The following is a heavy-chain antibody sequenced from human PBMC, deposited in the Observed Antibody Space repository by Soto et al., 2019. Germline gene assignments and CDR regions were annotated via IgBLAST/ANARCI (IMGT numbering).Heavy chain of an antibody. Sequence: GGSLRLSCAASGFTFSSYSMNWVRQAPGKGLEWVSSISSSSSYIYYADSVKGRFTISRDNAKNSLYLQMNSLRAEDTAVYYCARSGEGYYDILTGPEEGFNWFDPWGQGTLVTVSS. D-gene: IGHD3-9*01. CDR2: ISSSSSYI. V-gene: IGHV3-21*01. J-gene: IGHJ5*02. CDR3: ARSGEGYYDILTGPEEGFNWFDP. CDR1: GFTFSSYS.